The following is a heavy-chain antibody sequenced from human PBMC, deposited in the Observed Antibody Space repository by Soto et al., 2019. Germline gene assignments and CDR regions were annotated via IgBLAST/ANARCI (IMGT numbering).Heavy chain of an antibody. CDR1: GFIFSEYS. CDR2: ISGSSSHM. D-gene: IGHD3-22*01. CDR3: AKYXHYSDRSAYHPPYYYDF. Sequence: SLGLSCKASGFIFSEYSMSWVRQAPGKGLEWVSSISGSSSHMYYADSLKGRFTISRDNAKNSLYLQMSGLRAEDAAVYFCAKYXHYSDRSAYHPPYYYDFWGQGILVTVSS. V-gene: IGHV3-21*01. J-gene: IGHJ4*02.